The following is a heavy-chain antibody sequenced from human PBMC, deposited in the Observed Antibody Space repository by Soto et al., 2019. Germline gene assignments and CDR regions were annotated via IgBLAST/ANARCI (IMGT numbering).Heavy chain of an antibody. V-gene: IGHV1-2*04. CDR1: VYTISVDY. Sequence: SVNGSWKASVYTISVDYMHWVRQDNGKGLEWMGWINPNSGGTNYAQKFQGWVTMTRDTSISTAYMELSRLRSDDTAVYYCARDLREYCSGGSCYSGWFDPWGQGTLVTVSS. CDR3: ARDLREYCSGGSCYSGWFDP. J-gene: IGHJ5*02. CDR2: INPNSGGT. D-gene: IGHD2-15*01.